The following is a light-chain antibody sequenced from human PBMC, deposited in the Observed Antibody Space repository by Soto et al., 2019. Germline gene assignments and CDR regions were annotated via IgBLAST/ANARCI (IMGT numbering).Light chain of an antibody. Sequence: QSALTQPASVSASPGQSIAISCTGTSSDVGGYNYVSWYQQHPGKAPKLMIYDVSNRPSGVSNRFSGSKSGNTASLTISGLQAEDEADYYCSSYTSSTTYVFGTGPKVTVL. V-gene: IGLV2-14*01. CDR2: DVS. J-gene: IGLJ1*01. CDR1: SSDVGGYNY. CDR3: SSYTSSTTYV.